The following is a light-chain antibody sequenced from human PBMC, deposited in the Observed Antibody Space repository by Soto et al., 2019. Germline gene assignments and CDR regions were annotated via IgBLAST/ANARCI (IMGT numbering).Light chain of an antibody. J-gene: IGKJ1*01. Sequence: DIQMTQSPSTLSGSVGDRVTITCRASQTISSCLAWYQQKPGKAPKLLIYKASTLKSGVPSRFSGSGSGTECTLTISSLQPDDFATYYCQHYNSYSEALGQGTKGELK. V-gene: IGKV1-5*03. CDR1: QTISSC. CDR3: QHYNSYSEA. CDR2: KAS.